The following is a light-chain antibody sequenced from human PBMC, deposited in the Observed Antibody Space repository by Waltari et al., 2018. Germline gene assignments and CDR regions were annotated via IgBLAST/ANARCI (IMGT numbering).Light chain of an antibody. V-gene: IGLV2-14*03. J-gene: IGLJ2*01. CDR1: TSALGGYNY. Sequence: QSALPQPASVSGSPGQSITISFTGTTSALGGYNYVSWYQQHPGRAPKLMIYDVTDRPSGISIRFSGSKSGNTASLTISGLRAEDEAYYYCTSYTTTSTLVLFGGGTKLTVL. CDR3: TSYTTTSTLVL. CDR2: DVT.